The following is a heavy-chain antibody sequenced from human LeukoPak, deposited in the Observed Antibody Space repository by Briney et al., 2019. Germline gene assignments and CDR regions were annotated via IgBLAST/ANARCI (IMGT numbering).Heavy chain of an antibody. J-gene: IGHJ4*02. V-gene: IGHV3-23*01. CDR2: ISGSGGST. Sequence: GGSLRLSCAASGFTFSDYYMSWIRQAPGKGLEWVSAISGSGGSTYYADSVKGRLTISRDNSKNTLYLQMNSLRAEDTAVHYCAKLRITMIVVVPPDYFDYWGQGTLVTVSS. D-gene: IGHD3-22*01. CDR3: AKLRITMIVVVPPDYFDY. CDR1: GFTFSDYY.